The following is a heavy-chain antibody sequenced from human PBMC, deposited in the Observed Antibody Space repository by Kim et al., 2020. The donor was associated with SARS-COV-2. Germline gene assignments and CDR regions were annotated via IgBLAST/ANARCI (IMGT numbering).Heavy chain of an antibody. V-gene: IGHV3-74*01. Sequence: GGSLRLSCAASRFTFSNYWMHWVRQAPGKGLVWVSRINSDGSSTNYADSVKGRFTISRDNAKNTLYLQMNSLRAEDTAVYYCARVVGTVLRGFIKYSYYYAMDVWGQGTTVTVSS. D-gene: IGHD3-10*01. CDR2: INSDGSST. J-gene: IGHJ6*02. CDR1: RFTFSNYW. CDR3: ARVVGTVLRGFIKYSYYYAMDV.